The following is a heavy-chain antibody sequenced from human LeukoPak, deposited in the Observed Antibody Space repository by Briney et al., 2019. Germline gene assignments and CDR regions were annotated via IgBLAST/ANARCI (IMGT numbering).Heavy chain of an antibody. V-gene: IGHV3-7*01. J-gene: IGHJ6*03. Sequence: GGSLRLSCAASGFTFSSYWMSWVRQAPGKGLEWVANIKQDGSEKYYVDSVKGRFTISRDNAKNSLYLQMNSLRAEDTAVYYCARGDMIDPYYMDVWGKGTTVTVSS. D-gene: IGHD3-22*01. CDR1: GFTFSSYW. CDR3: ARGDMIDPYYMDV. CDR2: IKQDGSEK.